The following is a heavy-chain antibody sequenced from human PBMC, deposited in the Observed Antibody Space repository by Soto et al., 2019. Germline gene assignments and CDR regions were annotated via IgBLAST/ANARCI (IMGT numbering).Heavy chain of an antibody. CDR3: ARGRYGDY. V-gene: IGHV1-18*01. J-gene: IGHJ4*02. CDR2: ISTHNGHT. D-gene: IGHD1-1*01. CDR1: GYHFTTYR. Sequence: QVHLVQSGAEVKKPGASVKVSFQGSGYHFTTYRITWVRQAPGQGLEWMGWISTHNGHTNYAQKLQGRVTVTRDTSTSTASMELRSLRYDDTAVYDCARGRYGDYWGQGALVTVSS.